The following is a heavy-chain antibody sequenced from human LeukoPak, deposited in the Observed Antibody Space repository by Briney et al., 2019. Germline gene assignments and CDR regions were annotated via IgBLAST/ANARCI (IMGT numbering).Heavy chain of an antibody. Sequence: ASVKVSCKASGYTFYNYAIHWLRQAPGQGLEWMGWINTRTGDTEYSQKFQGRVSITKDTPESTAYMELRRLRSEDMAVYYCARDSGRGWYEFQWGQGTLVTVSS. V-gene: IGHV1-3*03. J-gene: IGHJ4*02. D-gene: IGHD6-19*01. CDR1: GYTFYNYA. CDR2: INTRTGDT. CDR3: ARDSGRGWYEFQ.